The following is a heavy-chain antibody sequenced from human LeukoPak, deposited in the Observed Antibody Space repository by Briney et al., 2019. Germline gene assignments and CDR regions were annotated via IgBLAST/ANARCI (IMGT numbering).Heavy chain of an antibody. Sequence: ASVKVSCKASGGTFSSYAINWVRQATGQGLEWMGWMNPNSGNTGYAQKFQGRVTMTRNTSISTAYMELSSLRSEDTAVYYCARGGYFDWSRVYAFDIWGQGTMVTVSS. CDR1: GGTFSSYA. D-gene: IGHD3-9*01. V-gene: IGHV1-8*02. CDR3: ARGGYFDWSRVYAFDI. CDR2: MNPNSGNT. J-gene: IGHJ3*02.